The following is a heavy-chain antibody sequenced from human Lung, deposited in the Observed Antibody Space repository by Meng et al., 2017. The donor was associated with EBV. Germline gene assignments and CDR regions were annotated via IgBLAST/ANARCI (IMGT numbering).Heavy chain of an antibody. J-gene: IGHJ5*02. V-gene: IGHV1-8*01. D-gene: IGHD3-16*01. CDR1: GYTFTHYD. CDR3: ARVLGRCDP. Sequence: KMLGASVKFSCNDSGYTFTHYDIHAVPQPTGQGLEWVRWMIPHRGNTGYAQKFQGIVTMTRNTSIITSYMQLTRLRSGDTAVYYCARVLGRCDPCGQGTLVTVSS. CDR2: MIPHRGNT.